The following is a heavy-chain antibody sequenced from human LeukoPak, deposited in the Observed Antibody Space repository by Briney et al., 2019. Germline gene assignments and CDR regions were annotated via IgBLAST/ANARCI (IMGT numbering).Heavy chain of an antibody. CDR1: RFTFSSYS. V-gene: IGHV3-48*01. D-gene: IGHD3-22*01. Sequence: TGGSLRLSCAASRFTFSSYSMNWVRQAPGKGLEWGSYISGSSSTIYYADSVKGRFTISRDNGKNTLYLQMNSLRAEDTAVYYCARGSTYYDSSGQVPFDYWGQGTLVTVSS. CDR2: ISGSSSTI. J-gene: IGHJ4*02. CDR3: ARGSTYYDSSGQVPFDY.